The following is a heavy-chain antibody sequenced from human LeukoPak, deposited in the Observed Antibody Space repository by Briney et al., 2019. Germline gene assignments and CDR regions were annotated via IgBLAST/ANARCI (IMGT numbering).Heavy chain of an antibody. CDR1: GFNFSSYS. CDR3: AHRGGG. CDR2: ISHSGGKT. D-gene: IGHD2-15*01. V-gene: IGHV3-23*01. J-gene: IGHJ4*02. Sequence: GGSLRLSCAASGFNFSSYSMSWVRQAPGKGLEWVSAISHSGGKTYYADSVKGRFTISRDNAKNTLYLQMNSLRAEDTAVYSCAHRGGGWGEGPLVALSS.